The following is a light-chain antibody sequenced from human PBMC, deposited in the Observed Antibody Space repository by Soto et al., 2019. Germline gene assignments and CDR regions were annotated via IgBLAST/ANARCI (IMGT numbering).Light chain of an antibody. CDR1: QSVATN. J-gene: IGKJ1*01. V-gene: IGKV3-15*01. Sequence: GGRARRSPRASQSVATNLAWYQQRPGQAPRLLIYGASKRAIGLPDRFSVSASRTEYTITICGLRFPADPLYYSHHYHKRWLPFGLGTKVDIK. CDR3: HHYHKRWLP. CDR2: GAS.